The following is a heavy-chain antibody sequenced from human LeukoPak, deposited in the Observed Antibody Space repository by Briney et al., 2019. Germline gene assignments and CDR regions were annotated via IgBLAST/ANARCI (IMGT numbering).Heavy chain of an antibody. CDR1: GFTFSTYP. D-gene: IGHD2-21*02. CDR2: IRDSGTT. Sequence: GGSLRLSCAASGFTFSTYPMNWIRQAPGKGLEWISHIRDSGTTDYADSVKGRFTISRDNAKNSLYLQLSSLRAEDTAVYYCARDHDFAFDNWGQGTLVTVSS. J-gene: IGHJ4*02. V-gene: IGHV3-69-1*01. CDR3: ARDHDFAFDN.